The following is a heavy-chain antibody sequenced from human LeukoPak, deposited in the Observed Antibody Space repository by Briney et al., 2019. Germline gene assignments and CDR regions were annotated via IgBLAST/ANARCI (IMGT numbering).Heavy chain of an antibody. Sequence: LRLSCAASGFTFSDYYMSWIRQPPGKGLEWIGEINHSGSTNYNPSLKSRVTISVDTSKNQFSLKLSSVTAADTAVYYCARTPHAEFDYWGQGTLVTVSS. J-gene: IGHJ4*02. V-gene: IGHV4-34*01. CDR1: GFTFSDYY. CDR2: INHSGST. CDR3: ARTPHAEFDY.